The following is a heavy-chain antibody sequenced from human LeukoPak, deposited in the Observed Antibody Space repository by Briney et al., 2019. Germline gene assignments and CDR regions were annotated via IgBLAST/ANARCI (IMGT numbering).Heavy chain of an antibody. CDR3: ARAGSGRSPDWFDP. CDR1: GFTFSSYE. J-gene: IGHJ5*02. V-gene: IGHV3-48*03. CDR2: ISSSGSTI. Sequence: GGSLRLSCAASGFTFSSYEMNWVRQAPGKGLEWVSYISSSGSTIYYADSVKGRFTISRDNAKNSLYLQMNSLRAEDTAVYYCARAGSGRSPDWFDPWGQGTLVTVSS. D-gene: IGHD1-26*01.